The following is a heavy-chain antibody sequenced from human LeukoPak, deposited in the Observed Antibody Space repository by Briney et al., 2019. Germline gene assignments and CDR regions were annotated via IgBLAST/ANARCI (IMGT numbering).Heavy chain of an antibody. D-gene: IGHD3/OR15-3a*01. Sequence: GASVKVSCKASGYTFTGYYMYWVRQAPGQGLEWMGFINPNSGGTVYAQKFQARVTMTRDTSISTAYMDLSGLRSDDTAVYYCARRYDFWSGYPTAFDYWGQGTLVTVSS. J-gene: IGHJ4*02. CDR1: GYTFTGYY. V-gene: IGHV1-2*02. CDR2: INPNSGGT. CDR3: ARRYDFWSGYPTAFDY.